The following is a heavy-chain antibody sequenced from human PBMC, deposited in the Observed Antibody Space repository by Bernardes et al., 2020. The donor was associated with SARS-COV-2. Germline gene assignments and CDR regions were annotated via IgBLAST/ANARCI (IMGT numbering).Heavy chain of an antibody. CDR1: GFTFNSYW. CDR2: LDPVGIGI. D-gene: IGHD1-26*01. J-gene: IGHJ4*01. CDR3: ARGSGNYYFDY. V-gene: IGHV3-74*01. Sequence: GRSLRLSCAASGFTFNSYWMHWVRQVPGKGLVWVARLDPVGIGITYADSVKGGFTISRDNAKNTLYLQMDSLRAEYTAVYYCARGSGNYYFDYWGHGTLVTVSS.